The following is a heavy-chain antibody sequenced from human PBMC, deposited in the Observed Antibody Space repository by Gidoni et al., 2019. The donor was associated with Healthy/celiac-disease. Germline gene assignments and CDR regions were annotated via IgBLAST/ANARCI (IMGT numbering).Heavy chain of an antibody. CDR1: GNSFTSYW. CDR2: SYPGDSDT. D-gene: IGHD3-10*01. J-gene: IGHJ6*02. Sequence: EVQLVQSGAEVQQQGESLRIACRGSGNSFTSYWIGWVRQMPGKGLELMGISYPGDSDTRDGPSFQGQVTISADKAISTAYLQWSSLKASDTAMYYCAGGRITMVRERYYYYGMDVWGQGTTVTVSS. V-gene: IGHV5-51*03. CDR3: AGGRITMVRERYYYYGMDV.